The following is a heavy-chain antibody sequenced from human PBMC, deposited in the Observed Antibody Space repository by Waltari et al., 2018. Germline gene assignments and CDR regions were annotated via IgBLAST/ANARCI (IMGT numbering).Heavy chain of an antibody. Sequence: QLVESGGGLVQPGGSLRLSCSASGFRFSKSAMHWVRQAPGKGLEYVSTISSNGGNTYYADSVKDRFTISRDNSKNSLYLQMSNLRPEDTAPYYCVKGKEVAGNDSWGQGAPVTVSS. V-gene: IGHV3-64D*08. CDR3: VKGKEVAGNDS. CDR2: ISSNGGNT. J-gene: IGHJ4*02. CDR1: GFRFSKSA. D-gene: IGHD6-19*01.